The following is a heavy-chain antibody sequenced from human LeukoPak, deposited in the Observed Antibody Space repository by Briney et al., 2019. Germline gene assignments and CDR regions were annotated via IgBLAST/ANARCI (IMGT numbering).Heavy chain of an antibody. V-gene: IGHV1-46*01. CDR3: ARDNSVRDEAWWFNP. Sequence: ASVKVSCKASGYIFTSYGISWVRQAPGQGLEWMGVISPSGGSTTYAQKFQGRVTLTRDMSTSTDYLELSSLRSEDTAVYYCARDNSVRDEAWWFNPWGKGNLVTVSS. CDR2: ISPSGGST. J-gene: IGHJ5*02. D-gene: IGHD5-24*01. CDR1: GYIFTSYG.